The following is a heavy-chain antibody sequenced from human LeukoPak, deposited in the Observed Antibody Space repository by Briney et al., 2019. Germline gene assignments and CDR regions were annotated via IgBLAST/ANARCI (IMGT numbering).Heavy chain of an antibody. CDR1: GYTFTGYY. Sequence: EASVKVSCKASGYTFTGYYMHWVRQAPGQGLEWMGWINPNSGGTNYAQKFQGRVTMTRDTSISTAYMELSRLRSDDTAVYYCARSSVDDFWSGYTLDYWGQGTLVTVSS. CDR3: ARSSVDDFWSGYTLDY. V-gene: IGHV1-2*02. D-gene: IGHD3-3*01. J-gene: IGHJ4*02. CDR2: INPNSGGT.